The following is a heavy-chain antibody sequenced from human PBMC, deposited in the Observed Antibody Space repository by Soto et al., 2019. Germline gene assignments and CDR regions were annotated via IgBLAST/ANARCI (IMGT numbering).Heavy chain of an antibody. CDR1: GFTFSSYA. V-gene: IGHV3-23*01. Sequence: EVQLLESGGGVVQPGGSLRLSCAASGFTFSSYAMSWVRQAPGKGLEWVSGISDSGGSTYYADSVKGRFTISRDNSKNTLYLRLNSPRGEDTAVYYCANGCGGTCYSRIHYWGQGTLVTVSS. J-gene: IGHJ4*02. CDR2: ISDSGGST. D-gene: IGHD2-15*01. CDR3: ANGCGGTCYSRIHY.